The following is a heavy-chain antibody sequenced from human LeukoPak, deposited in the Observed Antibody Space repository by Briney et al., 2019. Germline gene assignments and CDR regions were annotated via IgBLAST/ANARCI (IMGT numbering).Heavy chain of an antibody. CDR2: ISGSGGST. J-gene: IGHJ4*02. CDR1: GFTFTTYA. D-gene: IGHD4-17*01. CDR3: AKDVGATTVTTYYFDH. V-gene: IGHV3-23*01. Sequence: PGGSLRLSCAASGFTFTTYAMSWVRQSPGKGLEWVSSISGSGGSTNYADSAKGRFTISRDNSKNTLYLQMNSLRAEDTAVYYCAKDVGATTVTTYYFDHWGQGTLVTVSS.